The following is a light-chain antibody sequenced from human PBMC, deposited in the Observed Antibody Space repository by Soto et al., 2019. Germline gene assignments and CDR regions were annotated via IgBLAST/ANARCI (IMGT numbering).Light chain of an antibody. CDR3: VQGTHWPRT. Sequence: DVVMTQSPLSLPVTLGQPASISCRSSQSLVYSDGNTYLNWFQQRPGQSPRRLIYKVSNRDSGVPDRCSGSGSGTDFTLKISRVEAEDVGVYYCVQGTHWPRTFGQGTKVEIK. V-gene: IGKV2-30*01. J-gene: IGKJ1*01. CDR1: QSLVYSDGNTY. CDR2: KVS.